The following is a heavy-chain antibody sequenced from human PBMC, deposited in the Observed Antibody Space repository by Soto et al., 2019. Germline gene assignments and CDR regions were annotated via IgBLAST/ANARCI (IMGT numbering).Heavy chain of an antibody. CDR2: IWYDGSNK. V-gene: IGHV3-33*01. Sequence: QVELVEWGGGVVQPGRSLRISCAASGITFTTYGMHWVRQAPGKGLEWVAHIWYDGSNKYYADSVKGRFTISRDNSKGTVFLQMNSLRAEDTAVYYCARDGSMILTEWGQGTLVTVSS. J-gene: IGHJ4*02. CDR1: GITFTTYG. D-gene: IGHD3-22*01. CDR3: ARDGSMILTE.